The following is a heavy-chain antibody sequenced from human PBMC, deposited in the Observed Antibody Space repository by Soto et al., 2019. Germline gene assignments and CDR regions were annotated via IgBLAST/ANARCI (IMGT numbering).Heavy chain of an antibody. D-gene: IGHD2-2*01. Sequence: EVQLLESGGGVVRPGGSLRLSCAASGFTFDDYGMSWVRQAPGKGLEWVSNINWNGQRTTYADSVKGRFTISRDNTKKSLYLQMNSLRAEDTALYYCARDGLGYCTSTGCYYFDYWGQGTLVTVSS. V-gene: IGHV3-20*04. J-gene: IGHJ4*02. CDR3: ARDGLGYCTSTGCYYFDY. CDR2: INWNGQRT. CDR1: GFTFDDYG.